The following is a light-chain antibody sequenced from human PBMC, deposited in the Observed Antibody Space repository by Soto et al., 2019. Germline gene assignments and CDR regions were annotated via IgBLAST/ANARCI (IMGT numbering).Light chain of an antibody. V-gene: IGLV2-14*01. CDR1: SSDVGGSKY. CDR3: GSYTTFHTMV. J-gene: IGLJ3*02. Sequence: QSALTQPASVSGSPGQSITISCTGTSSDVGGSKYVAWYQQPPGKAPRIIIYDVSDRPSGVSYRFSVSKSGNTASLTITGLQAEDEADYYCGSYTTFHTMVFGGGTKLTVL. CDR2: DVS.